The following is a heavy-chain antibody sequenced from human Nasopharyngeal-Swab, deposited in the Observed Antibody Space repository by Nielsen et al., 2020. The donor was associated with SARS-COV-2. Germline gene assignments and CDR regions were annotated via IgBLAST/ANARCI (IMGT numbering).Heavy chain of an antibody. V-gene: IGHV4-59*01. CDR1: GDSMSLYY. CDR2: FYDKSST. J-gene: IGHJ3*01. Sequence: SETLSLTCTVSGDSMSLYYWSWIRQSPGKGLEWIGYFYDKSSTYNPSLKSRVSISVDTSKKQFSLKVTSVTAADTAFYYCARGRRDFWSGFFRSDALDVWGHGTMVTVSP. CDR3: ARGRRDFWSGFFRSDALDV. D-gene: IGHD3-3*01.